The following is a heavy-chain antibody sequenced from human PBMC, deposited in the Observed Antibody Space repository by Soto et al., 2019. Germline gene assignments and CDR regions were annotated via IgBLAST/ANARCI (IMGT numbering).Heavy chain of an antibody. CDR3: ARGRAHLRYFDWLLRRYNWFDP. D-gene: IGHD3-9*01. J-gene: IGHJ5*02. CDR1: GGSFSGYY. V-gene: IGHV4-34*01. Sequence: PSETLSLTCAVYGGSFSGYYWSWIRQPPGKGLEWIGEINHSGSTNYNPSLKSRVTISVDTSKNQFSLKLSSVTAADTAVYYCARGRAHLRYFDWLLRRYNWFDPWGQGTLVTVPS. CDR2: INHSGST.